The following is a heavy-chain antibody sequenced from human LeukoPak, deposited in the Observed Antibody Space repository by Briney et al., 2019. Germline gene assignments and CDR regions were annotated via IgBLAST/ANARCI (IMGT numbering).Heavy chain of an antibody. J-gene: IGHJ3*02. CDR1: GGSISSYY. CDR2: IYYSGST. V-gene: IGHV4-59*01. Sequence: SETLSLTCTVSGGSISSYYWSWIRQPPGKGLEWIGYIYYSGSTNYNPSLKSRVTISVDTSKNQFSLKLSSVTAADTAVYYCARVTEQQLVPDAFDIWGQGTMVTVSS. CDR3: ARVTEQQLVPDAFDI. D-gene: IGHD6-13*01.